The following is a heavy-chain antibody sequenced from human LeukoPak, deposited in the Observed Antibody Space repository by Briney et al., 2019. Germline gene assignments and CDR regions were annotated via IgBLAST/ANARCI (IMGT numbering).Heavy chain of an antibody. D-gene: IGHD5-18*01. V-gene: IGHV3-53*01. CDR2: IYSGGST. Sequence: GGSLRLSCAASGFTVSSNYMTWVRQAPGKGLEWVSVIYSGGSTYYADSVKGRFTISRDNSKNTLYLQMNSLRAEDTAVYYCARGYTRYYFDYWGQETLVTVSS. CDR1: GFTVSSNY. J-gene: IGHJ4*02. CDR3: ARGYTRYYFDY.